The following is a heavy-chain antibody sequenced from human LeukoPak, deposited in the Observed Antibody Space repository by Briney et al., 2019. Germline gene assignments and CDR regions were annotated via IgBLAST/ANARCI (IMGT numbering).Heavy chain of an antibody. D-gene: IGHD2-2*02. CDR2: IRSKAFGGTT. Sequence: PGGSLRLSCTASGFTFGDHAMSWFRQAPGKGLEWVGFIRSKAFGGTTEYAASVKGRFTISRDDSKSIAYLQMNSLKTEDTAVYYYARDREVEYQLLYCAFDIWGQGTMVTVSS. V-gene: IGHV3-49*03. CDR3: ARDREVEYQLLYCAFDI. J-gene: IGHJ3*02. CDR1: GFTFGDHA.